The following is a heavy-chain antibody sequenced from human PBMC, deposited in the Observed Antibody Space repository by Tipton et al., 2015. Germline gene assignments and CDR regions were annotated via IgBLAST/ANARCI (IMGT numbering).Heavy chain of an antibody. Sequence: QVQLVQSGAEVKKPGASVKVSCKASGYTFTTYYMHWVRQAPGQGLEWMGVINPSDGSTNYAQKFQGRVTMTRDTSTSTVYMDLSSLRSEDTAMYYCARDKGGYKHYYYGMDVWGQGTTVTVSS. CDR2: INPSDGST. V-gene: IGHV1-46*01. CDR1: GYTFTTYY. CDR3: ARDKGGYKHYYYGMDV. J-gene: IGHJ6*02. D-gene: IGHD3-22*01.